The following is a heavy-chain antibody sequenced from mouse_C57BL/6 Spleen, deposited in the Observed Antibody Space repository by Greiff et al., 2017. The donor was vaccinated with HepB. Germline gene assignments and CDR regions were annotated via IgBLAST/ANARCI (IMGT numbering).Heavy chain of an antibody. CDR1: GYTFTSYW. J-gene: IGHJ2*01. Sequence: QVQLQQPGAELVRPGSSVKLSCKASGYTFTSYWMHWVKQRPIQGLEWIGNIDPSDSETHYNQKFKDKATLTVDKSSSTAYMQLSSLTSEDSAVYYCLIYYYGSSYFDYWGQGTTLTVSS. V-gene: IGHV1-52*01. CDR3: LIYYYGSSYFDY. CDR2: IDPSDSET. D-gene: IGHD1-1*01.